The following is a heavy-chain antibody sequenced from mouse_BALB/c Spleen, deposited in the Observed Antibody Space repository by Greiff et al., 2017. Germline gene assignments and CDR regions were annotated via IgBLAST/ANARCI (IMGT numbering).Heavy chain of an antibody. CDR3: ASYGYGMEAMDY. D-gene: IGHD2-2*01. J-gene: IGHJ4*01. V-gene: IGHV1-7*01. CDR1: GYTFTSYW. Sequence: QVQLQQSGAELAKPGASVKMSCKASGYTFTSYWMHWVKQRPGQGLEWIGYINPSTGYTEYNQKFKDKATLTADKSSSTAYMQLSSLTSEDSAVYYCASYGYGMEAMDYWGQGTSVTVSS. CDR2: INPSTGYT.